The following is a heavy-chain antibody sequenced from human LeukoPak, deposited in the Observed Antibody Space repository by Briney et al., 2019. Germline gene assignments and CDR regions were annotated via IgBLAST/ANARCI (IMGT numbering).Heavy chain of an antibody. J-gene: IGHJ6*03. D-gene: IGHD6-13*01. V-gene: IGHV6-1*01. CDR2: TYYRSTWYN. Sequence: SQTLSLTCALSGDSVSSNSAAWNWIRQSPSRGLEWLGRTYYRSTWYNDYAISVKSRITINPDTSKNQFSLQLNSVTPEDTAVYYCARGPQLVGYYYIDVWGKGTTVTVSS. CDR3: ARGPQLVGYYYIDV. CDR1: GDSVSSNSAA.